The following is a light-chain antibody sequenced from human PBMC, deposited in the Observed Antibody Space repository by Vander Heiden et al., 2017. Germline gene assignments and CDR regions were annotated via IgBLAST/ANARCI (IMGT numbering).Light chain of an antibody. V-gene: IGKV3-15*01. CDR2: GAS. J-gene: IGKJ2*01. CDR1: KSVSSN. Sequence: VMTQSPAPPAVSRGEITTLSCTASKSVSSNFAWHQQKPGKAPRLLIYGASTRATGIPARFSGSGSGTEFTLTISSLQSKDVAVYYCQQYNNWPYMYTFGQGTKLEIK. CDR3: QQYNNWPYMYT.